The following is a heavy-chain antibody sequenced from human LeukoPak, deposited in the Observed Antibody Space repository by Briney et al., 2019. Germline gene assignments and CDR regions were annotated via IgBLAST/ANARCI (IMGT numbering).Heavy chain of an antibody. CDR1: GFTVSSNY. CDR3: AKGPSVRLGEFSFCAY. D-gene: IGHD3-16*02. Sequence: GGSLRLSCAASGFTVSSNYMTWVRQAPGKGLEWVSAISGSGGSTYYADSVKGRFTIPRDNSKNTLYLQMNSLRAEDTAVYYCAKGPSVRLGEFSFCAYWGQGTLVTVSS. CDR2: ISGSGGST. V-gene: IGHV3-23*01. J-gene: IGHJ1*01.